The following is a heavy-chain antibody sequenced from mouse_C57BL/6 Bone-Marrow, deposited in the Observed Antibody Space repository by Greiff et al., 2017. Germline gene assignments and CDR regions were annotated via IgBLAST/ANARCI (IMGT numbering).Heavy chain of an antibody. J-gene: IGHJ4*01. D-gene: IGHD6-2*01. CDR3: ARSLPHYYAMDY. V-gene: IGHV1-63*01. CDR2: IYPGGGST. CDR1: GFTFTNYW. Sequence: QVQLKQSGAELVRPGPSVKMSCKASGFTFTNYWIGWAKQRPGHGLEWIGDIYPGGGSTNYNEKFKGKATLTADKSSSTAYMQFSSLTSEDSAIYYCARSLPHYYAMDYWGQGTSVTVSS.